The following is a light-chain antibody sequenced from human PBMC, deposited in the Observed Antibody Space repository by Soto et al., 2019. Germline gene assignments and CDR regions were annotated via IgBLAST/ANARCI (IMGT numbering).Light chain of an antibody. J-gene: IGKJ5*01. CDR2: DAY. CDR1: QSFPGL. CDR3: QQRHMWPIT. V-gene: IGKV3-11*01. Sequence: EVVLTQSPVTLSLSPGERATLSCRASQSFPGLLAWYQQKPGQAPRLLIYDAYNRANRIPPRVSGSGSGTDFTLTISSLEPEDSAVYYCQQRHMWPITFGQGTRLEIK.